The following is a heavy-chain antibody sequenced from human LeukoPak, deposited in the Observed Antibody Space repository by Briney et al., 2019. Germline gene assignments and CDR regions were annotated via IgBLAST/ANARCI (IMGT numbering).Heavy chain of an antibody. CDR3: ARITYGDYGSGY. D-gene: IGHD4-17*01. Sequence: GGSLRLSYAASGFTFSSYSMNWVRQAPGKGLEWVSSISSSSSYTYYADLVKGRFTISRDNAKNSLYLQMNSLRAEDTAVYYCARITYGDYGSGYWGQGTLVTVSS. V-gene: IGHV3-21*01. CDR1: GFTFSSYS. J-gene: IGHJ4*02. CDR2: ISSSSSYT.